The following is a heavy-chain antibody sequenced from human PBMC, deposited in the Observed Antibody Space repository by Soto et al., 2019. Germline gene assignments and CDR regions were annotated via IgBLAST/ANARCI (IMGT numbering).Heavy chain of an antibody. Sequence: HPGGSLRLSCAASGFTFSSYWMSWVRQAPGKGLEWVANIKQDGSEEYYVDSVKGRFTISRDNAKNSQYLQMNSLRAEDTDVYYCARFYYDSSGYLPSPYYYYYGMDVWGQGTTVTVSS. D-gene: IGHD3-22*01. V-gene: IGHV3-7*04. CDR3: ARFYYDSSGYLPSPYYYYYGMDV. CDR2: IKQDGSEE. J-gene: IGHJ6*02. CDR1: GFTFSSYW.